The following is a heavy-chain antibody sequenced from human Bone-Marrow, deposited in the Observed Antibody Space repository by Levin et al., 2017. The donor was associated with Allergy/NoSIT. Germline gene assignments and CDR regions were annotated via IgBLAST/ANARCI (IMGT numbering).Heavy chain of an antibody. CDR2: ISSSSSYI. D-gene: IGHD4-11*01. Sequence: GGSLRLSCAASGFTFSSYSMNWVRQAPGKGLEWVSSISSSSSYIYYADSVKGRFTISRDNAKNSLYLQMNSLRAEDTAVYYCATPAYDYSDYVGGFGMDVWGQGTTVTVSS. CDR1: GFTFSSYS. CDR3: ATPAYDYSDYVGGFGMDV. J-gene: IGHJ6*02. V-gene: IGHV3-21*01.